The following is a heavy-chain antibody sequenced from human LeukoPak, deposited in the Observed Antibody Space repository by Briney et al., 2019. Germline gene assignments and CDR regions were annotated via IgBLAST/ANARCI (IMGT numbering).Heavy chain of an antibody. Sequence: GGSLRLSCAASGFTFDDYTMHWVRQAPGKGLEWVSLISWDGGSTYYADSVKGRFTISRDNSKNSLYLQMNSLRAEDTAVYYCARIDYSNAFDIWGQGTMVTVSS. D-gene: IGHD4-11*01. CDR3: ARIDYSNAFDI. CDR1: GFTFDDYT. J-gene: IGHJ3*02. CDR2: ISWDGGST. V-gene: IGHV3-43*01.